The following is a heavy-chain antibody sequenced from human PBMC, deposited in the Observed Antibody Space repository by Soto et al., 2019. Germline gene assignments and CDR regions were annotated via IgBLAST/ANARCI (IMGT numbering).Heavy chain of an antibody. CDR2: INAGNGNT. J-gene: IGHJ4*02. CDR1: GYTFTSYA. Sequence: QVQLVQSGAEVKKPGASVKVSCKASGYTFTSYAMHWVRQAPGQRLEWMGWINAGNGNTKYSQKFQGRVTITRDTSASTAYMELSSLRSEDTAVYYCARDPPGGSYCAFFDYWGQGTLVTVSS. D-gene: IGHD1-26*01. CDR3: ARDPPGGSYCAFFDY. V-gene: IGHV1-3*01.